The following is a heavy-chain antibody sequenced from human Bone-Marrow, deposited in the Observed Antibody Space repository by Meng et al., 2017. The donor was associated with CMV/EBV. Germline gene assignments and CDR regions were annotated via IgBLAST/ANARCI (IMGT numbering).Heavy chain of an antibody. CDR3: ARGRGGGLDCSGGSCYSPP. J-gene: IGHJ5*02. Sequence: SETLSLTCTVSGGSVSSGDYYWSWIRQPPWKGLEWIGSIYHSGSTYYNPSPKSRVTISVDTSKNQFSRKLTSVTAADTAVYYCARGRGGGLDCSGGSCYSPPWGQGTLVTVSS. D-gene: IGHD2-15*01. CDR2: IYHSGST. V-gene: IGHV4-39*07. CDR1: GGSVSSGDYY.